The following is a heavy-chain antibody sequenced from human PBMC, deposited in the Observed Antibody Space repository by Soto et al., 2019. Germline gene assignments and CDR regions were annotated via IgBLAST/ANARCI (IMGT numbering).Heavy chain of an antibody. CDR1: GVSFSGYY. CDR2: VNYSGST. V-gene: IGHV4-34*01. CDR3: GRVVEGATRHTDFDS. D-gene: IGHD2-15*01. J-gene: IGHJ5*01. Sequence: PSETLSLTCAVYGVSFSGYYWSWVCQPPGKGLEFIGKVNYSGSTNYNPSLKSRVTVSIDTSNNQFSLRVNSVTAADTAVYYCGRVVEGATRHTDFDSWGQGILVTVSS.